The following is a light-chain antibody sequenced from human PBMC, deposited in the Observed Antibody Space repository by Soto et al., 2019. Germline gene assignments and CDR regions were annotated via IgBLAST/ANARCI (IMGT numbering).Light chain of an antibody. Sequence: QSALTQPPSVAGAPGQRVTISGTGSSSNIGAGYDVHWYQQLPGTAPKLLIYGNSNRPSGVPDRFSGSKSGTSASLAITGLQAEVEADYYCQSYDSSLSGYVFGTG. CDR2: GNS. J-gene: IGLJ1*01. V-gene: IGLV1-40*01. CDR3: QSYDSSLSGYV. CDR1: SSNIGAGYD.